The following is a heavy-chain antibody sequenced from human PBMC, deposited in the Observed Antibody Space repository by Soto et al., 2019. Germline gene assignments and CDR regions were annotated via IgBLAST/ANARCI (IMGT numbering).Heavy chain of an antibody. V-gene: IGHV1-2*02. CDR1: GYPYTNSY. D-gene: IGHD6-19*01. J-gene: IGHJ6*02. CDR2: IHPNTGGT. CDR3: ASDFRTRGWFRQAGNFAMDV. Sequence: QVQLVQSGAEVRKPGASVKVSCKASGYPYTNSYMHWVRQAPGQGLEWTGWIHPNTGGTNYAQKFQGRVTMTRDTSVSTVYMELNRLTSADTAIYFCASDFRTRGWFRQAGNFAMDVWGQGTTVPVS.